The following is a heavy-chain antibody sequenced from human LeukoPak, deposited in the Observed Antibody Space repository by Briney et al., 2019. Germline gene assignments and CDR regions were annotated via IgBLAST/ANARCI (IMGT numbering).Heavy chain of an antibody. D-gene: IGHD1-26*01. CDR1: GFTFSSYE. Sequence: GGSLRLSCSASGFTFSSYEMNWVRQAPGKGLEWVSYISSSGGTIYYADSVKGRFTISRDNAKNSLYLQMNSLRAEDTAVYYCARDLGFSGSYSFDYWGQGTLVTVSS. V-gene: IGHV3-48*03. CDR2: ISSSGGTI. J-gene: IGHJ4*02. CDR3: ARDLGFSGSYSFDY.